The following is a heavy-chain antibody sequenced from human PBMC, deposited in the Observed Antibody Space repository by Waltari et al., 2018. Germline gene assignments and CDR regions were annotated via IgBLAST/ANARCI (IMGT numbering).Heavy chain of an antibody. J-gene: IGHJ4*02. CDR2: IYYSGST. V-gene: IGHV4-39*01. CDR1: GVSISSSSYY. CDR3: ASGRDYDILTGYYRGDFDY. D-gene: IGHD3-9*01. Sequence: QLQLQASGPGLVKPSETLSLTCTVSGVSISSSSYYWGWIRQPPGKGLEWIGSIYYSGSTYYNPSLKNRVTISVDTSKNQFSLKLSSVTAADTAVYFCASGRDYDILTGYYRGDFDYWGQGTLVTVSS.